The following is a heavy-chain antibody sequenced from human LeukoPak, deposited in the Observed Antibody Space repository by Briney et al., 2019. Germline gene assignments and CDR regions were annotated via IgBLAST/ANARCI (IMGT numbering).Heavy chain of an antibody. CDR3: ARDLSNITMVRGAYGDDY. CDR1: GFTFSSYA. V-gene: IGHV3-30-3*01. Sequence: GGSLRLSCAASGFTFSSYAMHWVRQAPGKGLEWVAVISYDGSNKYYADSVKGRLTISRDNSKNTLYLQMNSLRAEDTAVYYCARDLSNITMVRGAYGDDYWGQGTLVTVSS. D-gene: IGHD3-10*01. J-gene: IGHJ4*02. CDR2: ISYDGSNK.